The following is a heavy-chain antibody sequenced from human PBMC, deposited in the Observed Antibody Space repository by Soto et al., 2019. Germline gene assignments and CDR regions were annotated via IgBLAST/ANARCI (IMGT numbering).Heavy chain of an antibody. D-gene: IGHD3-22*01. CDR2: IWYDGSNK. Sequence: QVQLVESGGGVVQPGRSLRLSCAASGFTFSSYGMHWVRQAPGKGLEWVAVIWYDGSNKYYADSVKGRFTISRDNSKNTLYLQMNGLRAEDTAVYYCAREDYYDSSGYYSHYYYGMDVWGQGTTVTVSS. CDR3: AREDYYDSSGYYSHYYYGMDV. J-gene: IGHJ6*02. CDR1: GFTFSSYG. V-gene: IGHV3-33*01.